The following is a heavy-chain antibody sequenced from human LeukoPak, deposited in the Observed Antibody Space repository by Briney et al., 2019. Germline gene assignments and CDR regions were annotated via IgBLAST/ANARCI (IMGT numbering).Heavy chain of an antibody. J-gene: IGHJ4*02. CDR3: ARTPGYSSSWYYFDY. Sequence: SQTLSLTCAVSGGSISSGGYSWSWIRQPPGKGLEWIGYIYHSGSTYYNPSLKSRVTISVDRSKNQFSLKLSSATAADTAVYYCARTPGYSSSWYYFDYWGQGTLVTVSS. CDR1: GGSISSGGYS. V-gene: IGHV4-30-2*01. CDR2: IYHSGST. D-gene: IGHD6-13*01.